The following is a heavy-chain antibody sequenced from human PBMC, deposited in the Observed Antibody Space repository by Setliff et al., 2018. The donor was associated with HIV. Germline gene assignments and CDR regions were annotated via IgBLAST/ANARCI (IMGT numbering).Heavy chain of an antibody. CDR1: GYAFTSYH. V-gene: IGHV1-46*01. CDR3: AREGPKTYYFDY. CDR2: IFVGDSTT. J-gene: IGHJ4*02. Sequence: ASVKVSCKTSGYAFTSYHIHWVRQAPGQGLEWMGKIFVGDSTTHYAQKFQGRVTLTSETSTNTVYMELSSLRYEDTAVYYCAREGPKTYYFDYWGQGTQVTVSS.